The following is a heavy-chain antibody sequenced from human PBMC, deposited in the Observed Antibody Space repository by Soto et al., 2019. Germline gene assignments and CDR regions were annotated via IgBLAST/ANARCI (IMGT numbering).Heavy chain of an antibody. CDR3: ARWSYLDY. CDR2: ISGSDGKT. CDR1: GFSFGSYA. Sequence: LRLSCAASGFSFGSYALSWVRQAPGKGLEWVSTISGSDGKTFYADAVKGRFSISRDTSQNTLYLQMNSLRADDTAIYYCARWSYLDYWGQGTRVTVSS. V-gene: IGHV3-23*01. J-gene: IGHJ4*02. D-gene: IGHD3-3*01.